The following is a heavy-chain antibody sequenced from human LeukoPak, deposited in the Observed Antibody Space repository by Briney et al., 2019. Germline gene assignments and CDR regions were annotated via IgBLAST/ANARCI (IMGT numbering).Heavy chain of an antibody. D-gene: IGHD5-12*01. J-gene: IGHJ4*02. V-gene: IGHV1-2*02. CDR3: ARPPGRDGYNRYDY. CDR2: INPDSGGT. CDR1: GYTFTDYY. Sequence: ASVKVSCKASGYTFTDYYMHWVRQAPGQGLEWMGWINPDSGGTSYAQKFQGRVTMTRDTSISTADMELSRLTSDDTAVYYCARPPGRDGYNRYDYWGQGTLVTVSS.